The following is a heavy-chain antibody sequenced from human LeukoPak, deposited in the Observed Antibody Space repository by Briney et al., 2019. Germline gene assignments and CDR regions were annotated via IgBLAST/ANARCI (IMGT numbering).Heavy chain of an antibody. CDR2: ITYDGYYK. CDR3: ARDLSPVVRASPMGY. Sequence: GTSLRLSCAASGFTFTNYGMHWVRQAPGKGLEWVALITYDGYYKYYSDSVKGRFTIFSDTSKNTLYLQMNSLRAEDAAVYYCARDLSPVVRASPMGYWGRGTPVTVSS. J-gene: IGHJ4*02. V-gene: IGHV3-30*03. CDR1: GFTFTNYG. D-gene: IGHD3-10*01.